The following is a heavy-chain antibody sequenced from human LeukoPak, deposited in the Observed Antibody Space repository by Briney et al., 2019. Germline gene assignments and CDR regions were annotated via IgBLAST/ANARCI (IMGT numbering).Heavy chain of an antibody. CDR2: VRLDGSNE. D-gene: IGHD6-19*01. CDR3: ARVSSGWYVPY. Sequence: GGSLRLSCAASGFTFSNYGMHWVRQAPGKGLEWVAFVRLDGSNEYYADSVRGRFTISRDNSRDALYLQMNNLRAEDTAVYYCARVSSGWYVPYWGQGTLVTVSS. CDR1: GFTFSNYG. J-gene: IGHJ4*02. V-gene: IGHV3-30*02.